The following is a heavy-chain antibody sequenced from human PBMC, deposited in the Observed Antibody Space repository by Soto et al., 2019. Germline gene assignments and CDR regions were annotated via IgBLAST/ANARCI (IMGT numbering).Heavy chain of an antibody. V-gene: IGHV1-69*01. CDR3: ARVGGIGAPPGTDY. CDR1: GGIFSSYA. J-gene: IGHJ4*02. CDR2: VIPILGQA. Sequence: QVQLVQSGAEVKKPGSSVKVSCKASGGIFSSYAISWLRQAPGQGLEWMGAVIPILGQAYYAQDLHDRVWINADESKRTSYMELSSLRSEDTAVYFCARVGGIGAPPGTDYWGQGTLVTVSS. D-gene: IGHD6-6*01.